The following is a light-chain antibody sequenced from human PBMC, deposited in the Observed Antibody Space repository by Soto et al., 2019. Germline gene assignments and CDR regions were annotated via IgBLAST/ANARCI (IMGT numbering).Light chain of an antibody. CDR2: GAS. CDR1: QSVNSD. CDR3: QKYNSAPLT. J-gene: IGKJ4*01. V-gene: IGKV3-15*01. Sequence: EILLTQSPATLSVSPGDRATLSCRASQSVNSDLAWYQQKPGQAPRLLIYGASTRATGIPTRFSGSGSGTEFTLTISSLQSEDVATYYCQKYNSAPLTFGGGTKVEIK.